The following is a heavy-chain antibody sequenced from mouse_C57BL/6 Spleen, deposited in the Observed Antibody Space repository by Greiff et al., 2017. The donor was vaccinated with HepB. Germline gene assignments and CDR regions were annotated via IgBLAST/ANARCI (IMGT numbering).Heavy chain of an antibody. J-gene: IGHJ3*01. CDR2: IHPNSGST. CDR3: AKSLYDGYPFAY. V-gene: IGHV1-64*01. Sequence: QVQLQQSGAELVKPGASVKLSCKASGYTFTSYWMHWVKQRPGQGLEWIGMIHPNSGSTNYNEKFKSKATLTVDKSSSTAYMQLSSLTSEDSAVYYCAKSLYDGYPFAYWGQGTLVTVSA. D-gene: IGHD2-3*01. CDR1: GYTFTSYW.